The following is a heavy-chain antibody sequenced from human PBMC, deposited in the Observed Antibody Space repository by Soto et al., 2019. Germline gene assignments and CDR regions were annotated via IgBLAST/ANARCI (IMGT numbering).Heavy chain of an antibody. CDR3: ARGRWDTVVVPAAIEHYGMDV. D-gene: IGHD2-2*01. CDR1: GDSVSINSAA. Sequence: QTLSLTCAISGDSVSINSAACNWIRHSPSRGLEWLVRTYYRSKWYNDYAVSVKSRITINPDTSKNQFSLQLNSVTPEDTAVYYCARGRWDTVVVPAAIEHYGMDVWGQGTKVTVYS. V-gene: IGHV6-1*01. J-gene: IGHJ6*02. CDR2: TYYRSKWYN.